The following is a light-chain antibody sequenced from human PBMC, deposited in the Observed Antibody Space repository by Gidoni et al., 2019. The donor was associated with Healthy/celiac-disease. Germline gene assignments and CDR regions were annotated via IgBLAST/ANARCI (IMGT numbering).Light chain of an antibody. J-gene: IGLJ3*02. CDR1: TSDVGGYNY. CDR2: DVS. CDR3: CSYAGSNTVV. V-gene: IGLV2-11*01. Sequence: QSALPQPRSVSGSPAQSVTIPCTGTTSDVGGYNYVSWYQHHPGKAPKLMIYDVSKRPPRVPERFSCCKCRNTASLTSSGLQAEEEADYCCCSYAGSNTVVFGGGTKLTVL.